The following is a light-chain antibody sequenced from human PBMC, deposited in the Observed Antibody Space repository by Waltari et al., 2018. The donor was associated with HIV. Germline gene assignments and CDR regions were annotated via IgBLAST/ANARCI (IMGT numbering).Light chain of an antibody. Sequence: SSELTQDPAVSVALGQTVRITCQGDSLRTYYASCYQQKPGQAPVLVMYGKNNRPSGIPDRVSGSSSGNTASLTITGAQAEDEAAYYCNSRDNRGDHVLFGGGTKLTVL. CDR3: NSRDNRGDHVL. CDR1: SLRTYY. J-gene: IGLJ2*01. CDR2: GKN. V-gene: IGLV3-19*01.